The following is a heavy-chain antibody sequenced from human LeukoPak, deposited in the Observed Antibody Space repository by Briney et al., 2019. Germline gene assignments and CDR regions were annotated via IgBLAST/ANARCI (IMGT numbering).Heavy chain of an antibody. CDR3: AREGGDIVVVVAATTSNWFDP. D-gene: IGHD2-15*01. V-gene: IGHV1-69*04. CDR1: GGTFSSYA. Sequence: GASVKVSCKASGGTFSSYAISWVRQAPGQGLKWKGRIIPILGIANYAQKFQGRVTITADKSTSTAYMELSSLRSEDTAVYYCAREGGDIVVVVAATTSNWFDPWGQGTLVTVSS. J-gene: IGHJ5*02. CDR2: IIPILGIA.